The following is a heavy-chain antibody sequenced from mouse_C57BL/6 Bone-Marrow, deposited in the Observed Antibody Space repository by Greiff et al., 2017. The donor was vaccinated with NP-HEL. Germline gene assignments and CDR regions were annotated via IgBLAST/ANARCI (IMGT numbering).Heavy chain of an antibody. CDR3: TRSSMGGGFAY. D-gene: IGHD2-10*02. CDR1: GYTFTDYE. V-gene: IGHV1-15*01. Sequence: QVQLQQSGAELVRPGASVTLSCKASGYTFTDYEMHWVKQTPVHGLEWIGAIEPETGGTAYNQKFKGKAILTADKSSSTAYMELRSLTSEDSAVYYCTRSSMGGGFAYWGQGTLVTVSA. CDR2: IEPETGGT. J-gene: IGHJ3*01.